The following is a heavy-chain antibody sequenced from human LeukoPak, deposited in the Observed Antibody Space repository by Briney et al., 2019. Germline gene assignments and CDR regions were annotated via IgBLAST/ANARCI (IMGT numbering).Heavy chain of an antibody. V-gene: IGHV3-23*01. CDR3: AKQGFGC. CDR1: GFTLSSYA. CDR2: ISGSADNT. Sequence: GGSLRLSCTASGFTLSSYAMSWVRQAPGEGLEWVSTISGSADNTNYAEAVKGRFTISRDNSKNTMYLQMNSLRAEGTAVYYCAKQGFGCWGQGTLVTVSS. J-gene: IGHJ4*02.